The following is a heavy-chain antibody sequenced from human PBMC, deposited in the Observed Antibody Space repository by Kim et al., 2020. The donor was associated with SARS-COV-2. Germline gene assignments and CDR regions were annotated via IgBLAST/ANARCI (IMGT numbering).Heavy chain of an antibody. D-gene: IGHD7-27*01. CDR3: ATEYWGAFNY. CDR2: KS. Sequence: KSDQAAPVKGRFTISRDDSKDSLFLQMNSRKIEDTAVYFCATEYWGAFNYWGQGTLVTVSS. V-gene: IGHV3-15*01. J-gene: IGHJ4*02.